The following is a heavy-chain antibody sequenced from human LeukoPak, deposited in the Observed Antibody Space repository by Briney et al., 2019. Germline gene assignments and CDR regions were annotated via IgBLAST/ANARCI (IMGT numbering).Heavy chain of an antibody. CDR3: ANTDYGDYVLMG. J-gene: IGHJ4*02. CDR1: GVSISSTTFY. V-gene: IGHV4-39*01. Sequence: SETLSLTCTVSGVSISSTTFYWGWIRQPPGKGLEWIGNIYYSGNTYYNPSLKSRLTISLDTSRNQFSLKLTSVTAADTAVYYCANTDYGDYVLMGWGQGTLVTVSS. D-gene: IGHD4-17*01. CDR2: IYYSGNT.